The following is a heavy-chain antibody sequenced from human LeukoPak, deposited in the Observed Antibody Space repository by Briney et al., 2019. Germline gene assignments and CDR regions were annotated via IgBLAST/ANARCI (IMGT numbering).Heavy chain of an antibody. CDR2: VYYSGST. V-gene: IGHV4-59*01. J-gene: IGHJ6*02. D-gene: IGHD2-21*01. CDR1: GGSITSYY. CDR3: ARIPSYYYYGMDV. Sequence: PSETLSLTCTVSGGSITSYYWSWIRQPPGKGLEWIGYVYYSGSTNYNPSLESRVTLSVDTSKNQFSLKLSSVTAADTAVYYCARIPSYYYYGMDVWGQGTTVTVSS.